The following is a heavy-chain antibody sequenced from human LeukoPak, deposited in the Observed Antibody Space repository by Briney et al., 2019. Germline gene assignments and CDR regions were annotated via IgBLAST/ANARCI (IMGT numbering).Heavy chain of an antibody. Sequence: GGSLRLSCAASGFTFSSYAMSWVRQAPGKGLEWVSAISGSGGSTYYADSVKGRFTISRDNSKNTLYLQMNSLRAEDTAVYYCARDPSSSWYFDYWGQGTLVTVSS. CDR1: GFTFSSYA. D-gene: IGHD6-13*01. CDR3: ARDPSSSWYFDY. V-gene: IGHV3-23*01. CDR2: ISGSGGST. J-gene: IGHJ4*02.